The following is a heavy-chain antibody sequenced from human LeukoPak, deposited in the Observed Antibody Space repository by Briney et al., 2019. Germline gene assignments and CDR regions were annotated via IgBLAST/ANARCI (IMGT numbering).Heavy chain of an antibody. Sequence: ASVKVSCKASGYTFTGYYMHWVRQAPGQGLEWMGWINPNSGGINYAHKFQGRVTMTRDTSISTAYMELSRLRSDDTAVYYCARGPRSYSSSWYNWFDPWGQGTLVTVSS. CDR3: ARGPRSYSSSWYNWFDP. CDR1: GYTFTGYY. CDR2: INPNSGGI. V-gene: IGHV1-2*07. D-gene: IGHD6-13*01. J-gene: IGHJ5*02.